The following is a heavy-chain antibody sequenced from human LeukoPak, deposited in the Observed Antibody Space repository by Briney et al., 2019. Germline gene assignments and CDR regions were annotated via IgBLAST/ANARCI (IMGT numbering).Heavy chain of an antibody. J-gene: IGHJ4*02. V-gene: IGHV4-59*08. CDR1: GDSIRTDY. CDR2: INYNGNT. D-gene: IGHD2-15*01. Sequence: PSETLSLTCIVSGDSIRTDYWSWIRQSPGKGLEWIGYINYNGNTEYNPFLRSRVTISVDRSKNHVSLKVRSVTAADTAMYYCARLDCISDRCYNYWGLGTLVTVSP. CDR3: ARLDCISDRCYNY.